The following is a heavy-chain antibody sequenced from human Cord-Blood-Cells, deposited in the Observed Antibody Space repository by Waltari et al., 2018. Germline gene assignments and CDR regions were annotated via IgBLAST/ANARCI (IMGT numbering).Heavy chain of an antibody. CDR2: IYSGGST. CDR3: ARGGAQFPRDAFDI. D-gene: IGHD2-21*01. CDR1: GFPVSSKY. Sequence: EVQLVESGGGLVQPGGSLRLSCAASGFPVSSKYMTRVRQAPGKGLEWVSVIYSGGSTYDADSVKGRFTISRHNSKNTLYLQMNSLRAEDTAVYYCARGGAQFPRDAFDIWGQGTMVTVSS. J-gene: IGHJ3*02. V-gene: IGHV3-53*04.